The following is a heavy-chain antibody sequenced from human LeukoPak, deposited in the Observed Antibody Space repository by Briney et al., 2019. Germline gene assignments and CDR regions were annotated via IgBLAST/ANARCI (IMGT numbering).Heavy chain of an antibody. J-gene: IGHJ4*02. CDR2: INPNSGGT. CDR1: GYTFTVYY. V-gene: IGHV1-2*02. CDR3: ARRYYYGSGHLDY. Sequence: ASVTVSCKSSGYTFTVYYMHWVRQAQGQGRGWMGWINPNSGGTNYAQKFQGRVTITRDTSISTAYMELSRLRSDATAVYYCARRYYYGSGHLDYWGQGTLVTVSS. D-gene: IGHD3-10*01.